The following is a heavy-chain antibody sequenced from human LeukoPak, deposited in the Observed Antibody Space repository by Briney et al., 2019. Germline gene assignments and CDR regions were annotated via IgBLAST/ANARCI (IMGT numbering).Heavy chain of an antibody. J-gene: IGHJ5*02. V-gene: IGHV3-21*01. D-gene: IGHD3-22*01. Sequence: GSLXLXCAASGFTFSSYSMNWVRQAPGKGLEWVSSISTSSSYIYYADSVKGRFTISRDNAKNSVYLQMNRLRAEDTGVYYCAXDLGQYYDTSDNWFDPWGQGTLVTVSS. CDR3: AXDLGQYYDTSDNWFDP. CDR2: ISTSSSYI. CDR1: GFTFSSYS.